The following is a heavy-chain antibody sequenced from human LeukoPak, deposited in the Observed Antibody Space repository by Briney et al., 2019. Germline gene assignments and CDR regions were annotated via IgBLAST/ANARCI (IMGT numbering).Heavy chain of an antibody. J-gene: IGHJ4*02. CDR3: ARESGGSRNFDY. Sequence: GGSLRLSCAASGFTFSSYWMSWVRQAPGKGLEWVANIRQDGNEIYYVDSVKGRFTISRDNAKSSLYLQMNSLRAEDTAVYYCARESGGSRNFDYWGQGTLVTVSS. D-gene: IGHD2-15*01. CDR1: GFTFSSYW. V-gene: IGHV3-7*01. CDR2: IRQDGNEI.